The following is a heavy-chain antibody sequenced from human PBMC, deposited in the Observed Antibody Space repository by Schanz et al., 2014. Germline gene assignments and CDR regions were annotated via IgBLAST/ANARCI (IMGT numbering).Heavy chain of an antibody. CDR3: AKGKDSPYYFDD. Sequence: EVRLLESGGGLVQPGGSLRLSCVGSGFTFGSYAMNWVRQAPGKGLEWVAGISGAGGSTYYVDSVKGRFTISRDNSRNTMYLQMTGLRAEDTAIYYCAKGKDSPYYFDDWGQGTLVTVSS. CDR2: ISGAGGST. V-gene: IGHV3-23*01. J-gene: IGHJ4*02. D-gene: IGHD2-15*01. CDR1: GFTFGSYA.